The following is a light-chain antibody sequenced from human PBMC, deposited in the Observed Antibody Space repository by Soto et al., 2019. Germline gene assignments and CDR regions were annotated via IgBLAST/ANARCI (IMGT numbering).Light chain of an antibody. J-gene: IGKJ5*01. V-gene: IGKV2D-29*01. CDR1: QSLPFDNGKTF. CDR3: MQGIQLPGT. CDR2: EVS. Sequence: DIVMTQTPVSLSVTPGQPASISCKSSQSLPFDNGKTFLYWYLQKAGQAPQLLIYEVSNRASGVQARFSGSGSGTDFTLKINRVEAEDVGIYYCMQGIQLPGTFGQGTRLEIK.